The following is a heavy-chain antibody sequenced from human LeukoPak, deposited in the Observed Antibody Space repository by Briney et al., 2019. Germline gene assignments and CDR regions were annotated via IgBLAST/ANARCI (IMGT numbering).Heavy chain of an antibody. J-gene: IGHJ6*03. CDR3: ARDYYDSSGYYYAGYYYMDV. V-gene: IGHV4-4*07. Sequence: AESLSLTCTASGFSISSYYLSWIRQPAGKGLEWVGRIYTSESTNYNPSLKSRVTMSVDTFKNRFSLKLSSVTAADTAVYYCARDYYDSSGYYYAGYYYMDVWGKGTTVTVSS. D-gene: IGHD3-22*01. CDR1: GFSISSYY. CDR2: IYTSEST.